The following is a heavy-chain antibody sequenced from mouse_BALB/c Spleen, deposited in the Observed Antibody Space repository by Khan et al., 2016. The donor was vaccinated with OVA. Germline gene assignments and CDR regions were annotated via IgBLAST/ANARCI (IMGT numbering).Heavy chain of an antibody. CDR3: AIIYYGYDWFTY. V-gene: IGHV2-3*01. CDR1: GFSLTNYG. J-gene: IGHJ3*01. Sequence: QVQLKESGPGLVAPSQSLSITCTVSGFSLTNYGVSWVRQPPGKGLEWLGVIWGDGSTNYHSVLISRLSISKDNSKSQAFLKLNSLQTDDTATYYCAIIYYGYDWFTYWGQGTLVTVSA. D-gene: IGHD2-2*01. CDR2: IWGDGST.